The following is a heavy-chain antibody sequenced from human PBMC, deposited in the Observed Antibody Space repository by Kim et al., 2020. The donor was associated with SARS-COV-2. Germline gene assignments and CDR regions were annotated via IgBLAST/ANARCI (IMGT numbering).Heavy chain of an antibody. CDR3: ARDPATVTKGHYYFDY. Sequence: SVKGRLTISRDNSKNTLYRQMNSLRAEDTAVYYGARDPATVTKGHYYFDYWGQATLVTVSS. D-gene: IGHD4-17*01. J-gene: IGHJ4*02. V-gene: IGHV3-66*01.